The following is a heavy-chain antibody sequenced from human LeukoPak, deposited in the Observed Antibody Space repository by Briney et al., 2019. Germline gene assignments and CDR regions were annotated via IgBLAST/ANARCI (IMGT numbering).Heavy chain of an antibody. J-gene: IGHJ4*02. CDR3: VRWGAWSSF. CDR1: GFTFSNYW. D-gene: IGHD2-8*02. CDR2: IKQDGSEK. V-gene: IGHV3-7*03. Sequence: GGSLRLSCAVSGFTFSNYWMSWVRQAPGKGLEWVANIKQDGSEKYYADSVRGRFNISRENTKNSLSLQMNSLTVDDTAVYYCVRWGAWSSFWGQGTPVTVST.